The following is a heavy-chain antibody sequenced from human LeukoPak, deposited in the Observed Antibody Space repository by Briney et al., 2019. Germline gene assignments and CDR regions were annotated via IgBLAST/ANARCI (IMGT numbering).Heavy chain of an antibody. CDR3: ARAWATDYFDY. CDR2: MYYSGTI. Sequence: SETLSLTCTVPGGSISSYYWSWIRQPPGKGLEWIGYMYYSGTINYNPSLKSRVTISVDTSKNQFSLKLSSVTPADTAMYYCARAWATDYFDYWGQGTLVTVSS. J-gene: IGHJ4*02. CDR1: GGSISSYY. V-gene: IGHV4-59*01.